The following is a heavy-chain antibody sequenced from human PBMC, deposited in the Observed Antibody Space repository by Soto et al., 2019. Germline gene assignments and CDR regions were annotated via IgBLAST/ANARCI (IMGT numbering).Heavy chain of an antibody. Sequence: PSETLSLTCTVSGGSISSSSYYWGWIRQPPGKGLEWIGSIYYSGSTYYNPSLKSRVTISVDTSKNQFSLKLSSVTAADAAVYYCARSQSLDDIVHPFDYWGQGTLVTVS. CDR3: ARSQSLDDIVHPFDY. J-gene: IGHJ4*02. D-gene: IGHD2-15*01. CDR2: IYYSGST. V-gene: IGHV4-39*01. CDR1: GGSISSSSYY.